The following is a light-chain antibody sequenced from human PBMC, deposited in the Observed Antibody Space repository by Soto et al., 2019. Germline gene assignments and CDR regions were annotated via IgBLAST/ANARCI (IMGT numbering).Light chain of an antibody. CDR3: QQYSSSRT. J-gene: IGKJ1*01. Sequence: DIVLTQSPGTLSLSPGERATLSCRASQSVSSNHLAWYQQKPGQAPRLLVYGGSSRATGIPVRFSGSGSETDFTLTITRLQPEDFAVYYCQQYSSSRTFGQGTKGDIK. V-gene: IGKV3-20*01. CDR2: GGS. CDR1: QSVSSNH.